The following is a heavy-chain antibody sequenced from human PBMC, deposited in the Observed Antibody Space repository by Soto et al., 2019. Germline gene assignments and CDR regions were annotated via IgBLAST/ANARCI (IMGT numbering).Heavy chain of an antibody. CDR2: ISYDGSNK. CDR1: GFTFSSYG. CDR3: AKLYYDILTGFDAFDI. Sequence: GGSLRLSCAASGFTFSSYGMHWVRQAPGKGLEWVAVISYDGSNKYYADSVKGRFTISRDNSKNTLYLQMNSLRAEDTAVYYCAKLYYDILTGFDAFDIWGQGTMVTVSS. D-gene: IGHD3-9*01. V-gene: IGHV3-30*18. J-gene: IGHJ3*02.